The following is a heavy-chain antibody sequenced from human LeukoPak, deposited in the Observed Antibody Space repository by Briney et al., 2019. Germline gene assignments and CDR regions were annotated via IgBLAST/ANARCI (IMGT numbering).Heavy chain of an antibody. D-gene: IGHD4-17*01. Sequence: SETLSLTCAVYGGSFSGYYWSWIRQPPGKGLEWIGEINHSGSTNYNPSLKSRVTISVDTSKNQFSLKLSSVTAADTAVYYCARLSGTVTTGYLDYWGQGTLVTVSS. CDR3: ARLSGTVTTGYLDY. CDR1: GGSFSGYY. J-gene: IGHJ4*02. CDR2: INHSGST. V-gene: IGHV4-34*01.